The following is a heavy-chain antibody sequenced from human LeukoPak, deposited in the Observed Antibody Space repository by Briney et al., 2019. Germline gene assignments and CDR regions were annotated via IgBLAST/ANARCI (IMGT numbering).Heavy chain of an antibody. J-gene: IGHJ4*02. V-gene: IGHV4-4*07. Sequence: SETLSLTCTVSGGSISSYYWSWIRQTAGKGLEWIGRLSTSGTTNYNPSLKSRVTMSVDTSKNQFSLKLSSVTAADTAVYYCARVGAVAGTLVFDYWGQGTLVTVSS. D-gene: IGHD6-19*01. CDR2: LSTSGTT. CDR3: ARVGAVAGTLVFDY. CDR1: GGSISSYY.